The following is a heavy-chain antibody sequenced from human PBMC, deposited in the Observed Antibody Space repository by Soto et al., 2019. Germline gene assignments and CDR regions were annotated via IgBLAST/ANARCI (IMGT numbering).Heavy chain of an antibody. V-gene: IGHV1-69*12. CDR1: GGTFSSYA. J-gene: IGHJ1*01. CDR3: ARAGPYCGGDCYSGYFQH. CDR2: IIPIFGTA. Sequence: QVQLVQSGAEVKKPGSSVKVSCKASGGTFSSYAISWVRQAPGQGLEWMGGIIPIFGTANYAQKFQGRVTITADESTSTAYMELSSLRSEDTAVYYCARAGPYCGGDCYSGYFQHWGQGTLVTVSS. D-gene: IGHD2-21*02.